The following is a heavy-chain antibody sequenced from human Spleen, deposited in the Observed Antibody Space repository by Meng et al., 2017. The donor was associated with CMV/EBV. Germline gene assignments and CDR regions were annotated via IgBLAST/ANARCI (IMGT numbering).Heavy chain of an antibody. CDR1: GYAFSGYY. CDR3: ARGSPSRIFDY. V-gene: IGHV1-2*06. D-gene: IGHD2-15*01. J-gene: IGHJ4*02. CDR2: INPKTGAI. Sequence: SCKPSGYAFSGYYIQWVRQAPGQGLEWMGHINPKTGAIKYAPKFQGRVTMTTDTSMSTAYMELTTLKSNDTAVFFCARGSPSRIFDYWGQGTLVTVSS.